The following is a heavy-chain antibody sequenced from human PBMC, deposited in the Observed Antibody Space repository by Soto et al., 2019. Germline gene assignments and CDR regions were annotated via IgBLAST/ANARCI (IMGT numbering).Heavy chain of an antibody. CDR2: ISAYTGNT. D-gene: IGHD2-8*02. V-gene: IGHV1-18*01. CDR1: GYTFNHFG. J-gene: IGHJ4*02. CDR3: ARYNPSLSGASLLDY. Sequence: GPEVKKPGASMKISCTISGYTFNHFGVTWVRQAPGQGLEWIGWISAYTGNTKYTQRLQDRVTLTTDASTSTASMEVRSLKSDDAAVYSCARYNPSLSGASLLDYWGQGTQVTVSS.